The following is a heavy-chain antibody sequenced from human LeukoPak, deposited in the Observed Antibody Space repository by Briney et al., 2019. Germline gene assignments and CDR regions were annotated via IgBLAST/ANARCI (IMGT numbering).Heavy chain of an antibody. J-gene: IGHJ3*02. CDR1: GSTFSSYE. CDR3: ARDMGDWGRAFDI. Sequence: GGSLRLSCTASGSTFSSYEMNWVRQAPGKGLEWVSYISISGSIIYYADSVKGRFTISRDNSKNTLFLQMNSLRAEDTAVYYCARDMGDWGRAFDIWGQGTMVTVSS. CDR2: ISISGSII. D-gene: IGHD7-27*01. V-gene: IGHV3-48*03.